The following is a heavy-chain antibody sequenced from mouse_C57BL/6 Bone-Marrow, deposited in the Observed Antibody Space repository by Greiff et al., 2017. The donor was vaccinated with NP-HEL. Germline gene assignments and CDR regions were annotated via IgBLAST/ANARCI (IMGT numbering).Heavy chain of an antibody. CDR3: ARSRGWLLPYYFDY. Sequence: EVMLVESGPELVKPGASVKISCTASGYTFTDYNMDWVKQSPGQSLEWIGDINPNNGGTIYNQKFQGKATLTVNTSSSTAYMELRRLTSEDTADYYCARSRGWLLPYYFDYWGQGTTLTVSA. CDR1: GYTFTDYN. CDR2: INPNNGGT. J-gene: IGHJ2*01. D-gene: IGHD2-3*01. V-gene: IGHV1-18*01.